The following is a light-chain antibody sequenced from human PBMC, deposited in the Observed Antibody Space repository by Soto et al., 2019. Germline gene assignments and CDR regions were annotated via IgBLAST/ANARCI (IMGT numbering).Light chain of an antibody. CDR1: QSISDS. V-gene: IGKV1-5*03. CDR2: EAS. CDR3: QQYNGYWT. J-gene: IGKJ1*01. Sequence: DIQMTQSPSTLSASVGDRVTITCRASQSISDSLAWYQQKPGKAPKLLIYEASNLKSGVPSRFSGSGSGTEYTLTISSLQPDDVASYYCQQYNGYWTFGQGTKVEIK.